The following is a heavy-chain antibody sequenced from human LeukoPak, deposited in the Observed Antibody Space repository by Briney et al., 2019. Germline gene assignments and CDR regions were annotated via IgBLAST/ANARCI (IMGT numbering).Heavy chain of an antibody. CDR1: GGSISSSSYY. D-gene: IGHD2-15*01. CDR2: IYYSGST. V-gene: IGHV4-39*07. J-gene: IGHJ4*02. CDR3: ARFGGYCSGGSCSIFDY. Sequence: SETLSLTCTVSGGSISSSSYYWGWIRQPPGKGLEWIGSIYYSGSTYYNPSLKSRVTISVDTSKNQFSLRLSSVTAADTAVYYCARFGGYCSGGSCSIFDYWGQGTLVTVSS.